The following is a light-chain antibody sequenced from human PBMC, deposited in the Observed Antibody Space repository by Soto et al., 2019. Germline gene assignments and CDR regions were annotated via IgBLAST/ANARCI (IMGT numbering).Light chain of an antibody. J-gene: IGLJ1*01. CDR2: EVS. V-gene: IGLV2-14*01. Sequence: SVLTQPASVSGSPGQSIAISCSGSSSDLGIYNYVSWYQQHPGKAPKLMIYEVSNRPSGVSHRFSGSKSGNTASLTISGLQAEDEADYYCSSYTTANTYVFGTGTKVTVL. CDR3: SSYTTANTYV. CDR1: SSDLGIYNY.